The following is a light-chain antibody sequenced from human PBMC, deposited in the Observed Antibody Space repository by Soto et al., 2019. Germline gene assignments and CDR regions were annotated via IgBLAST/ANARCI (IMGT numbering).Light chain of an antibody. V-gene: IGKV1-33*01. CDR2: DAT. Sequence: DIQMTKSSSSLSVSVVVRFSVTCRASQMINNSLNWNKMKAGRGPKLLIYDATTLEAGVPSRFRGSGSGTDFTFTISNLQSENIATYYCQHYDNLPRHTFGLGTRLEIK. CDR1: QMINNS. J-gene: IGKJ5*01. CDR3: QHYDNLPRHT.